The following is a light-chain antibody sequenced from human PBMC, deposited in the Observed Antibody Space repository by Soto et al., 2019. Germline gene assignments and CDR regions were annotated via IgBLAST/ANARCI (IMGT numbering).Light chain of an antibody. J-gene: IGKJ4*01. V-gene: IGKV1-5*03. CDR3: QQYIINSLLS. CDR1: QSISSW. CDR2: KAS. Sequence: DIQMTQSPSTLSASVGDRVTITCRASQSISSWLAWYQQKPGKAPKLLIYKASSLESGVPSRFSGSGSGTEFTLTISSLQPDDFATYYCQQYIINSLLSFGGGTKVEIK.